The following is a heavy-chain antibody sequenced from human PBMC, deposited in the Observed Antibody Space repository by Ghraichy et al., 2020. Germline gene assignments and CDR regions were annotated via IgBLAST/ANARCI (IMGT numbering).Heavy chain of an antibody. J-gene: IGHJ4*02. V-gene: IGHV4-39*01. CDR2: IYYSGST. CDR1: GGSISSSSYY. CDR3: ATAEMITVAGRYYFDY. Sequence: SQTLSLTCTVSGGSISSSSYYWGWIRQPPGKGLEWIGSIYYSGSTYYNPSLKSRVTISVDTSKNQFSLKLSSVTAVDTAVYYCATAEMITVAGRYYFDYWGQGTLVTVSS. D-gene: IGHD6-19*01.